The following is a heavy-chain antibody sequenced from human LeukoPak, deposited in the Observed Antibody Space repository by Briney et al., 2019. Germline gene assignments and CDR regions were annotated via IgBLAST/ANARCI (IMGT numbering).Heavy chain of an antibody. CDR2: ISGSGGRT. CDR3: AKDRGPAAISLDY. CDR1: GFTFSSYG. Sequence: PGGSLRLSCAASGFTFSSYGMSWVRQAPGKGLEWVSVISGSGGRTYYADSVKGRFTISRDNSKNTLYLQMNSLRAEDTAVYYCAKDRGPAAISLDYWGQGTLVTVSS. J-gene: IGHJ4*02. D-gene: IGHD2-2*01. V-gene: IGHV3-23*01.